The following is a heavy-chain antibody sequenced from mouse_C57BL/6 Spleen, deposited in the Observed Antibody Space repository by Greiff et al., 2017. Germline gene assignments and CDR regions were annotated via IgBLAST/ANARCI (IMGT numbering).Heavy chain of an antibody. CDR3: ARWYGGSYGAMDY. V-gene: IGHV1-69*01. J-gene: IGHJ4*01. D-gene: IGHD1-1*01. Sequence: QVQLQQPGAELVMPGASVKLSCTASGFTFTSYWMHWVKQRPGQGLEWIGEIDPSDSYTNSKQKFKGKSTFTVDKSSSTAYMQLSSLTSEDSAVYYCARWYGGSYGAMDYWGKGTSVTVSS. CDR1: GFTFTSYW. CDR2: IDPSDSYT.